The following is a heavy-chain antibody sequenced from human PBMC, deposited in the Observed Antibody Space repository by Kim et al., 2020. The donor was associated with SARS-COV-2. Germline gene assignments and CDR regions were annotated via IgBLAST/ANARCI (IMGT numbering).Heavy chain of an antibody. CDR3: ARPSGPCTDYGM. CDR1: GFIFSGYA. D-gene: IGHD2-15*01. Sequence: GGSLRLSCAASGFIFSGYAMHWVRQASGKGLEWVGRIWCEGNNYEYADSVKGQVRISIDRYEKTLKLQMKIKRAKTADTDEYARPSGPCTDYGM. CDR2: IWCEGNNY. V-gene: IGHV3-33*01. J-gene: IGHJ6*01.